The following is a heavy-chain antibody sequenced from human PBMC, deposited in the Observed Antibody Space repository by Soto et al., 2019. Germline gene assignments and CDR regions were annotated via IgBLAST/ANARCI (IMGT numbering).Heavy chain of an antibody. D-gene: IGHD2-21*01. Sequence: QVQLVQSGAEVKKPGSSVKVSCKASGGTFSSYAISWVRQAPGQGLEWMGGIIPIFGTANYAQKFQGRVTITADESTSTAYRERSSLRSEDTAVYYCARDREYCGGDCYAYGMDVWGQGTTVTVSS. V-gene: IGHV1-69*12. J-gene: IGHJ6*02. CDR3: ARDREYCGGDCYAYGMDV. CDR2: IIPIFGTA. CDR1: GGTFSSYA.